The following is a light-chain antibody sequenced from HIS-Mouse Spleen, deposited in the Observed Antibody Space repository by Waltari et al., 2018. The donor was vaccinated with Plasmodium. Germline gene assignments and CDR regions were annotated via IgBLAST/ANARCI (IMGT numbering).Light chain of an antibody. J-gene: IGKJ1*01. CDR2: WAS. CDR1: QSVFYRTNNKNY. Sequence: EIVMIQSPDPPLVSLRGRATIISWWTQSVFYRTNNKNYLAWYQQKPGQPPKLLIYWASTRQAGVADDSIGSGAGAAFSLTISSLEAEDVAVFYCQKYYSKPWTFGQGTKVEIK. CDR3: QKYYSKPWT. V-gene: IGKV4-1*01.